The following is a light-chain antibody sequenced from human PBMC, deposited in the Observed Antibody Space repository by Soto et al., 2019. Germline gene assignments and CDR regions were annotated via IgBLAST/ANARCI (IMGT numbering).Light chain of an antibody. J-gene: IGKJ3*01. CDR1: ERISSNF. Sequence: VLTQSPDTLSLSPGERATLSCRASERISSNFLAWYQQRPGQAPRLLIYGASTRASGIPDRFSGSGSGPDFALTISRLEPEDFAVFYCQQYGTSPFTFGPGTTVEIK. V-gene: IGKV3-20*01. CDR2: GAS. CDR3: QQYGTSPFT.